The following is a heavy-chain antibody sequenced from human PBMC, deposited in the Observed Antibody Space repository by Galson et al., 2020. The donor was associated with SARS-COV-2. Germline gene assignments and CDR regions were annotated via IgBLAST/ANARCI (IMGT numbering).Heavy chain of an antibody. J-gene: IGHJ4*02. CDR3: ARDRGGNYQWYFDS. Sequence: GESLKISCAASGFTVSNNFMSWVRQAPGKGPECVSVIYSGGTTYYADSVKGRFTISRDNSKNTLYLQMNSLRADDTAVYYCARDRGGNYQWYFDSWGQGTLVTVSS. V-gene: IGHV3-53*01. CDR1: GFTVSNNF. CDR2: IYSGGTT. D-gene: IGHD2-15*01.